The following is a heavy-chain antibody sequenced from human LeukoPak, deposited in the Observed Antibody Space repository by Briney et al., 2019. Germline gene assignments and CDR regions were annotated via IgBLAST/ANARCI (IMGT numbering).Heavy chain of an antibody. J-gene: IGHJ2*01. D-gene: IGHD5-18*01. Sequence: PSETLSLTCTVSGGSISIYYWSWIRQPPGKGLEWIGCIYYSGSTNYNPSLKRGVTISVETSKKQFSLKLSSVTAADTAVYYCARGVTVTAMPRANWYFDLWGRGTLVTVSP. V-gene: IGHV4-59*12. CDR3: ARGVTVTAMPRANWYFDL. CDR2: IYYSGST. CDR1: GGSISIYY.